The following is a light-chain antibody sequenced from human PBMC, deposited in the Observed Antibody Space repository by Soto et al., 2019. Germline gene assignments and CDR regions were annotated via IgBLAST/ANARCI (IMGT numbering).Light chain of an antibody. CDR2: WAS. Sequence: DIVMTQSPDSLAVSLGERATINCKSSQSILHSSNNQNYLAWYQQKPGQPPKLLIYWASTRESGVPDRFSGSGSGTDFTLTISSLQAEDVAVYYCQQYYSNTYTFGQGTKLEI. CDR1: QSILHSSNNQNY. J-gene: IGKJ2*01. CDR3: QQYYSNTYT. V-gene: IGKV4-1*01.